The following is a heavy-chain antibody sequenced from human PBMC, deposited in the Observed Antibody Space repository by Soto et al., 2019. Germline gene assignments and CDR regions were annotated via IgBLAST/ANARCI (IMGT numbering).Heavy chain of an antibody. J-gene: IGHJ6*02. CDR1: GGPISSSTYH. V-gene: IGHV4-39*07. CDR3: ARAGRAIFGVVRYGMDV. D-gene: IGHD3-3*01. Sequence: SETLSLTCTVSGGPISSSTYHWGWIRLPPGKGLEWIGTVSSTGGTFYNPSLRGRVTISVDTSKNQFSLKLSSVTAADTAVYYCARAGRAIFGVVRYGMDVWGQGTTVTVSS. CDR2: VSSTGGT.